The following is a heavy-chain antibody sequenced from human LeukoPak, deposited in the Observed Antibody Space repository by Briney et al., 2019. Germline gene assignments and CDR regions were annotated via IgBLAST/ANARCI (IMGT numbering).Heavy chain of an antibody. CDR3: AKDHKVVVNDWAFDY. CDR1: GFSFNSYG. J-gene: IGHJ4*02. Sequence: GGSLRLSCATSGFSFNSYGMNWVRQAPGKGLEWVSYISVSDGTIYYADSVKGRFTISSDNSKNTLYLQMNSLRAEDTAVYYCAKDHKVVVNDWAFDYWGQGTLVTVSS. CDR2: ISVSDGTI. V-gene: IGHV3-48*01. D-gene: IGHD3-22*01.